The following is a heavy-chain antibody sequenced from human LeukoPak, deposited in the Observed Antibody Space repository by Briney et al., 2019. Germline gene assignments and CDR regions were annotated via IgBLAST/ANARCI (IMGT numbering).Heavy chain of an antibody. J-gene: IGHJ4*02. D-gene: IGHD3-22*01. CDR3: ARAREYYYDSSGYYAGYYFDY. V-gene: IGHV3-7*03. Sequence: GGSLRLSCAASGFTLSSYWMTWVRQAPGKGLEWVANIKQDGSEKYYVDSVKGRFTISRDNAKNSLYLQMNSLRAEDTAVYYCARAREYYYDSSGYYAGYYFDYWGQGTLVTVSS. CDR1: GFTLSSYW. CDR2: IKQDGSEK.